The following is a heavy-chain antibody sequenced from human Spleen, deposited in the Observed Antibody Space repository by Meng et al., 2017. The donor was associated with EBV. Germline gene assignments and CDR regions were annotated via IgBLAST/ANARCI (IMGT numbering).Heavy chain of an antibody. CDR3: ADDFGDYKFDY. CDR2: ITGSSNYK. Sequence: EVQVVESGGXLVKPGGSXRLSCAASGLTFSSESINWVRQAPGKGLEWVSAITGSSNYKYYADSVKGRFTISRDNAKNSVYLQMNSLRAEDTAVYYCADDFGDYKFDYWGQGSLVTVSS. D-gene: IGHD4-17*01. CDR1: GLTFSSES. V-gene: IGHV3-21*01. J-gene: IGHJ4*02.